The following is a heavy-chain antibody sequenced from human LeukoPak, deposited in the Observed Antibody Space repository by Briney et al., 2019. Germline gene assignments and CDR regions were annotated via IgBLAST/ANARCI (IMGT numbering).Heavy chain of an antibody. Sequence: SETLSLTCAVYGGSFSGYYWSWIRQPPGKGLEWIGEINHSGSTNYNPSLKSRVTISVDTSKNQFSLKLSSVTAADTAVYYCARNSLQYPRRSWFDPWVQGTLVTVSS. J-gene: IGHJ5*02. D-gene: IGHD4-11*01. V-gene: IGHV4-34*01. CDR3: ARNSLQYPRRSWFDP. CDR1: GGSFSGYY. CDR2: INHSGST.